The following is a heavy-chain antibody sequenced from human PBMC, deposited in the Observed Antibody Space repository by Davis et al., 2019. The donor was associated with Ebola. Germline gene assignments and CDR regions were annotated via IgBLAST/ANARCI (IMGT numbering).Heavy chain of an antibody. Sequence: GESLKISCAASGFTFNNHWMHWVRQAPGKGLVWVSRISSDGSLTSYADSVKGRLTISRDNANNTLFLQMSSLRAEDTAVYYCAGRWGDYFDYWGQGSLVTVSS. V-gene: IGHV3-74*01. D-gene: IGHD7-27*01. CDR1: GFTFNNHW. CDR2: ISSDGSLT. CDR3: AGRWGDYFDY. J-gene: IGHJ4*02.